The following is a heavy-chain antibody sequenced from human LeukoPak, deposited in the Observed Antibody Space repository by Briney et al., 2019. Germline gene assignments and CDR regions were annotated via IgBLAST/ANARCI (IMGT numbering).Heavy chain of an antibody. Sequence: PGGSLRLSCAASGFTFSSYAMHWVRQAPGKGLEWVAVISYDGSNKYYADSVKGRFTISRDNSKNTLYLQMNSLRAEDTAVYYCARGVWFGELLAPSDYWGQGTLVTVSS. V-gene: IGHV3-30-3*01. CDR3: ARGVWFGELLAPSDY. CDR1: GFTFSSYA. J-gene: IGHJ4*02. D-gene: IGHD3-10*01. CDR2: ISYDGSNK.